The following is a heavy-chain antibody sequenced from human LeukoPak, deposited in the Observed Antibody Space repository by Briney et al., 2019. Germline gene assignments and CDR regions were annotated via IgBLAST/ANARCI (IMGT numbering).Heavy chain of an antibody. CDR1: GFPLSSYS. Sequence: GGSLRLSCAASGFPLSSYSINWVRQAPGKGLEWVSGISGSGVRTDYADSVKGRFTISRDNAKNTLYLQVNSLGVEDTAVYYCAKGSREWELLDAFDFWGQGTMVTVSS. J-gene: IGHJ3*01. CDR2: ISGSGVRT. V-gene: IGHV3-23*01. CDR3: AKGSREWELLDAFDF. D-gene: IGHD1-26*01.